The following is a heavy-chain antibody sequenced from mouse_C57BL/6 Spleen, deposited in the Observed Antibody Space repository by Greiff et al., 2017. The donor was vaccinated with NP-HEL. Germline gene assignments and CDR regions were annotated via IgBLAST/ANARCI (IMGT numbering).Heavy chain of an antibody. Sequence: VQLKESGPGLVAPSQSLSITCTVSGFSLTSYGVHWVRQPPGKGLEWLVVIWSDGSTTYNSALKSRLSISKDNSKSQVFLKMNSLQTDDTAMYYCARHGGYDYDGSYYYAMDYWGQGTSVTVSS. CDR3: ARHGGYDYDGSYYYAMDY. J-gene: IGHJ4*01. CDR2: IWSDGST. D-gene: IGHD2-4*01. CDR1: GFSLTSYG. V-gene: IGHV2-6-1*01.